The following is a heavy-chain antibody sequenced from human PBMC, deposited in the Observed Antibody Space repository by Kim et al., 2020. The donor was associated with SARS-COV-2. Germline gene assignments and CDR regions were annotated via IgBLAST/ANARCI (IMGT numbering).Heavy chain of an antibody. CDR2: ITGSGNTT. CDR3: AKVRLASHYSNFDY. D-gene: IGHD2-21*01. J-gene: IGHJ4*02. V-gene: IGHV3-23*01. CDR1: GFTFSSYG. Sequence: GGSLRLSCAASGFTFSSYGMTWIRQAPGKGLQWVSAITGSGNTTYFAASVRGRFTISRDNSRNMLYLQMNSLRAEDTALYYCAKVRLASHYSNFDYWGQGTLVTVSS.